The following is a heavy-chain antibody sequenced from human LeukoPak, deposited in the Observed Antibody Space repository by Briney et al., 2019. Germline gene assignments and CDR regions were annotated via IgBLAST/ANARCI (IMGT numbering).Heavy chain of an antibody. V-gene: IGHV3-21*01. CDR3: ARVSGGDYGAAYAFDI. Sequence: PGGALRVSRVDSGFTLSRYIVNWVGQAPGKGLGGVWSICSGRSYIYYAGSVKGRGTNYRDNAKNSLYLHINSLRTEHTAVYYCARVSGGDYGAAYAFDIWGQGTMVTVSS. CDR1: GFTLSRYI. D-gene: IGHD4-17*01. CDR2: ICSGRSYI. J-gene: IGHJ3*02.